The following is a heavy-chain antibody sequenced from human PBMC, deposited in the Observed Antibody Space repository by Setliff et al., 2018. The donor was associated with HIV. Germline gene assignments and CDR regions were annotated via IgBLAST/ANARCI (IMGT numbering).Heavy chain of an antibody. Sequence: PSETLSLTCSVSGGSISSGYYYWSWIRQHPGKGLEWTGYIYYSGSSYYNPSLKSRVTISVDTSKNQFSVKLSSVTAADTAVYYCARVLNPSDAFDIWGQGTMVTVSS. CDR2: IYYSGSS. V-gene: IGHV4-31*03. CDR1: GGSISSGYYY. J-gene: IGHJ3*02. CDR3: ARVLNPSDAFDI.